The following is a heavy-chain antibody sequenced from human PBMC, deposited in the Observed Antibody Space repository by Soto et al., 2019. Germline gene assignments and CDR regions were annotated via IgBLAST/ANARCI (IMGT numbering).Heavy chain of an antibody. CDR3: ATSYSSGFNWFDP. V-gene: IGHV1-24*01. Sequence: GASVKVSCKVSGYTLTELSMHWVRQAPGKGLEWMGGFDPEDGETIYAQKFQGRVTMTEDTSTDTAYMEPSSLRSEDTAVYYCATSYSSGFNWFDPWGQGTLVTVSS. D-gene: IGHD6-19*01. CDR2: FDPEDGET. J-gene: IGHJ5*02. CDR1: GYTLTELS.